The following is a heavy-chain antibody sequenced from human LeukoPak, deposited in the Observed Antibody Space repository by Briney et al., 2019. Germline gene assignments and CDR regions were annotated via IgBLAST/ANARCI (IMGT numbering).Heavy chain of an antibody. CDR2: IIPIFGTA. CDR1: GGTFSSYA. D-gene: IGHD7-27*01. CDR3: ARDHPITGGEEGTFYWYFDL. Sequence: GASVKVSCKASGGTFSSYAISWVRQAPGQGLEWMGGIIPIFGTANYAQKFQGRVTITADESTSTAYMELSSLRSEDTAVYYCARDHPITGGEEGTFYWYFDLWGRGTLVTVSS. J-gene: IGHJ2*01. V-gene: IGHV1-69*13.